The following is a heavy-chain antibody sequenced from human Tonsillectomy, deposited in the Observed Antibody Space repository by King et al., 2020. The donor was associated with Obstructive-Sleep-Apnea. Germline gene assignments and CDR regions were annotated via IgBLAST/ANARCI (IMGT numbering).Heavy chain of an antibody. CDR2: IYYSGST. CDR3: ARRTGYSYPFDY. V-gene: IGHV4-59*08. J-gene: IGHJ4*02. CDR1: GGSISNYY. Sequence: QLQESGPGLVKPSETLSLTCTVSGGSISNYYWGWIRQPPGKGLEWIGYIYYSGSTNYNPSLKSRVTISVDTSKNQFSLKLSSVTAADTAVYYCARRTGYSYPFDYWGQGTLVTVSS. D-gene: IGHD3-22*01.